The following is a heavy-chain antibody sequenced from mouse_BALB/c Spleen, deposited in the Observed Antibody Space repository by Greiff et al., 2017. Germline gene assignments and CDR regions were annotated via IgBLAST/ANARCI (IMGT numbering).Heavy chain of an antibody. Sequence: EVNVVESGGGLVQPGGSLKLSCAASGFTFSSYGMSWVRQTPDKRLELVATINSNGGSTYYPDSVKGRFTISRDNAKNTLYLQMSSLKSEDTAMYYCAREDTSWFAYWGQGTLVTVSA. CDR3: AREDTSWFAY. CDR2: INSNGGST. CDR1: GFTFSSYG. J-gene: IGHJ3*01. D-gene: IGHD3-3*01. V-gene: IGHV5-6-3*01.